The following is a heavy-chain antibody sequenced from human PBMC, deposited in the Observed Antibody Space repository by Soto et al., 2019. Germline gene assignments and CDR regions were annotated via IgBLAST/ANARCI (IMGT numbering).Heavy chain of an antibody. Sequence: EVQLVESGGGLVQPGRSLRLSCAASGFTFDDYAMHWVRQAPGKGLEWVSGISWNSGSIGYADSVKGRVTISRDNAKNSLYLQMNSLRAEDTALYYCAKDTTKDIVVVVAATSGNWFDPWGQGTLVTVSS. J-gene: IGHJ5*02. CDR3: AKDTTKDIVVVVAATSGNWFDP. V-gene: IGHV3-9*01. CDR1: GFTFDDYA. CDR2: ISWNSGSI. D-gene: IGHD2-15*01.